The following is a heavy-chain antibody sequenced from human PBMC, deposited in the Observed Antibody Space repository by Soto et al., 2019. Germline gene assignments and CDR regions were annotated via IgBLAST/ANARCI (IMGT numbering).Heavy chain of an antibody. CDR3: ARAYECVFGASVRGGFAY. J-gene: IGHJ4*02. Sequence: QVQLVESGGGVVQPGRSLKLSCAASGFIFGRFGMHWVRQPPGKGLEWVAVIWSDGSNKLYADSVQGRFTISRDNSKNTLYLEMDSLRAEDTAVYYCARAYECVFGASVRGGFAYWGEGTVVTVSS. CDR2: IWSDGSNK. D-gene: IGHD3-10*01. CDR1: GFIFGRFG. V-gene: IGHV3-33*01.